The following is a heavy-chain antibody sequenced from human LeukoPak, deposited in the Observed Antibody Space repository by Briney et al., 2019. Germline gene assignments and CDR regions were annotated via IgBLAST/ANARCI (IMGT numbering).Heavy chain of an antibody. J-gene: IGHJ4*02. Sequence: PGGSLRLSCAASGFTFSSYGMHWVRQAPGKGLEWVAVISYDGGNKYYADSVKGRFTISRYNSKNTLYLQMNSLRAEDTAVYYCSKKVAGDYGVDYWGQGTLVTVSS. CDR3: SKKVAGDYGVDY. CDR1: GFTFSSYG. V-gene: IGHV3-30*18. D-gene: IGHD4-17*01. CDR2: ISYDGGNK.